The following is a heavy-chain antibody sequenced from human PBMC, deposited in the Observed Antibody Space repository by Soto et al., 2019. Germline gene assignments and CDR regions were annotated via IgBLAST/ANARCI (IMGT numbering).Heavy chain of an antibody. J-gene: IGHJ5*02. CDR2: IIPFVGTA. V-gene: IGHV1-69*01. Sequence: QVQLVQSGAEVNKPGASVKVSCKASGVTVSSYDISWVRQAPARGREWLGGIIPFVGTANYAQKFQGRVTTTADESTSTAYTDLSSLRPEDTAVYYCVSGYCSGGSWRNWFDPWGQGTLVTVSS. D-gene: IGHD2-15*01. CDR1: GVTVSSYD. CDR3: VSGYCSGGSWRNWFDP.